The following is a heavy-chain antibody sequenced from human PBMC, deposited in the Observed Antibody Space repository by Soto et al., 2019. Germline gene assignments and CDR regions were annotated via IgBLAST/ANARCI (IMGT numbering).Heavy chain of an antibody. V-gene: IGHV3-9*01. CDR2: INWKSDSR. D-gene: IGHD1-1*01. J-gene: IGHJ6*02. CDR3: SKERGLQYPDGSDNGNSYYYGTDV. Sequence: GGSLRLSCVAAGFAFDDYAMHWVRQAPGRGLEWVSGINWKSDSRGYADSVKGRFIISRDNAKNSLYLQMNDLRADDTAVYFCSKERGLQYPDGSDNGNSYYYGTDVWGQGTTVTVSS. CDR1: GFAFDDYA.